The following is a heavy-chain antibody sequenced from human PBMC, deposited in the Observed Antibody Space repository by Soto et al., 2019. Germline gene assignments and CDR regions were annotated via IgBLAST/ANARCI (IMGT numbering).Heavy chain of an antibody. V-gene: IGHV4-34*01. CDR1: GGSFSGYY. Sequence: SETLSLTCAVYGGSFSGYYWSWIRQPPGKGLEWIGEINHSGSTNYNPSLKSRVTISVDTSKNQFSLKLSSVTAADTAVYYCARGFEQLANYYYYGMDVWGQGTTVTVSS. CDR3: ARGFEQLANYYYYGMDV. D-gene: IGHD6-6*01. J-gene: IGHJ6*02. CDR2: INHSGST.